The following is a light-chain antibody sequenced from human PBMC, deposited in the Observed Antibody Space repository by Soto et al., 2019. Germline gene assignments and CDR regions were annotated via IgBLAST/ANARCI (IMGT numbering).Light chain of an antibody. CDR2: DVA. CDR3: CSYAGSDTLI. CDR1: SSDVGSSND. Sequence: QSALAQPRSVSGSPGQTVTISCTGSSSDVGSSNDMSWYQQHPGEAPKLVIYDVAQRPSGVPDRLSGSRSGKTASLTISGLQPDDEADYYCCSYAGSDTLIFGSGTKVTVL. J-gene: IGLJ1*01. V-gene: IGLV2-11*01.